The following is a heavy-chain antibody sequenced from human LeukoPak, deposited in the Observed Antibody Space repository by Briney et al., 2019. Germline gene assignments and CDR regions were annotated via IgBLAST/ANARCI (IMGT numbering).Heavy chain of an antibody. CDR2: INPNSGGT. J-gene: IGHJ3*02. V-gene: IGHV1-2*02. CDR1: GYTLTGYY. D-gene: IGHD2-15*01. Sequence: ASVKVSRKASGYTLTGYYMHWVRQAPGQGLEWMGWINPNSGGTNYAQKFQGRVTMTRDTSISTAYMELSRLRSDDTAVYYCAKSVAPYCSGGSCFDAFDIWGQGTMVTVSS. CDR3: AKSVAPYCSGGSCFDAFDI.